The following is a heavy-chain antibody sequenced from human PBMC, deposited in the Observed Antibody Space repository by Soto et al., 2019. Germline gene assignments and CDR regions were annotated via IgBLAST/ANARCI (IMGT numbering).Heavy chain of an antibody. CDR3: ARDEAFAARYYYYYYMDV. D-gene: IGHD6-6*01. CDR1: GFTFSDYY. V-gene: IGHV3-11*01. CDR2: ISSSGSTI. Sequence: QVQLVESGGGLVKPGGSLRLSCAASGFTFSDYYMSWIRQAPGKGLEWVSYISSSGSTIYYADSVKGRFTISRDNAKNSLHLQMNSLRAEDTAVYYCARDEAFAARYYYYYYMDVWGKGTTVTVSS. J-gene: IGHJ6*03.